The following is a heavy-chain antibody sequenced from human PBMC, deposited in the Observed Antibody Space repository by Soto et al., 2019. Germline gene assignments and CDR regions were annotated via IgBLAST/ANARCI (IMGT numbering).Heavy chain of an antibody. J-gene: IGHJ4*02. D-gene: IGHD6-13*01. V-gene: IGHV3-23*01. CDR2: ISGSGGGT. CDR1: GFTFSSYA. Sequence: EVQLLESGGGLVQPGKSLSLSCAASGFTFSSYAMSWVRQAPGKGLEWVSTISGSGGGTYYADSVKGRFTISRDNSKNTRYLQMNSLIAEDTAIYYCAKVLTSGSWYVMGYWGQGTLVTVSS. CDR3: AKVLTSGSWYVMGY.